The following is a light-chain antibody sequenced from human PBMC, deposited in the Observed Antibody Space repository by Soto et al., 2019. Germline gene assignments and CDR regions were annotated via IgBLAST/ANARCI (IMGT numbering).Light chain of an antibody. Sequence: EVVMTQSPASLSASPGERVTLSCRASQNIRSSLAWYQQRPGQAPRLLIYDASTRATGIPPRFSGGGSGTEFTVTISSLQSEDFAVYYCQQRSNWPPTWTFGQGTKVEIK. CDR2: DAS. J-gene: IGKJ1*01. CDR1: QNIRSS. V-gene: IGKV3-15*01. CDR3: QQRSNWPPTWT.